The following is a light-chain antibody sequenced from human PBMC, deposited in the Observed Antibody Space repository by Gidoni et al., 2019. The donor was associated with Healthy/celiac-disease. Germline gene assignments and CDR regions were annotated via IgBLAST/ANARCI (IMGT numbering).Light chain of an antibody. CDR2: EDN. Sequence: NFILTPPHSVSESPGKQVTLSCTRSSASIARHYVQWYQQRPGSAPTTVIYEDNKRPSGVPDRFSGYIDSTSNSATLTIYGLKTEDEDDYDCQSDDRRKVVFGGGTKLTVL. CDR1: SASIARHY. V-gene: IGLV6-57*04. CDR3: QSDDRRKVV. J-gene: IGLJ2*01.